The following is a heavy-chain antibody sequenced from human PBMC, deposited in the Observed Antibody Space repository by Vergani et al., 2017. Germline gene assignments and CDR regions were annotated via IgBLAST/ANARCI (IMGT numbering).Heavy chain of an antibody. J-gene: IGHJ6*03. CDR2: IRGSGGST. V-gene: IGHV3-23*01. CDR1: GFTFSSYA. CDR3: AKYSGPRGYYHYMDV. D-gene: IGHD5-12*01. Sequence: EVQLLESGGGLVQPGGSLRLSCAASGFTFSSYAMSWVRQAPGKGLEWVSAIRGSGGSTYYADSVKGLFTSSRDNSKNTLYLQMNSLRAEDTAIYYCAKYSGPRGYYHYMDVWGKGTTVTVSS.